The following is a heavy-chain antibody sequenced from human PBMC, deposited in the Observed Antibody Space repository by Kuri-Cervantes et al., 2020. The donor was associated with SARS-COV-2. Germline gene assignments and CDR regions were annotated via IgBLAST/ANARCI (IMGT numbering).Heavy chain of an antibody. CDR3: ARVPSGSPTDY. Sequence: GESLKISCATSGFTFSSYSMSWVRQAPGKGLEWVAAFRRSEARTYYAASVKGRFTISRDNAKNTLYLQMNSLRVEDTAVYFCARVPSGSPTDYWGQGTLVTVSS. V-gene: IGHV3-23*01. J-gene: IGHJ4*02. CDR2: FRRSEART. D-gene: IGHD1-26*01. CDR1: GFTFSSYS.